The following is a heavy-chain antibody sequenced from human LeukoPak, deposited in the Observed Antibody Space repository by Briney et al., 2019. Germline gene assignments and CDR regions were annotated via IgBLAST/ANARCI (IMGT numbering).Heavy chain of an antibody. Sequence: SETLSLTCAVYGGSLSGYYWSWIRQPPGKGLEWIGDINHSGSTNYNPSLKSRVTISVDTSKNQFSLKLSSVTAADTAVYYCARASCSSTSCSRGWYFDLWGRGTLFTVSS. D-gene: IGHD2-2*01. V-gene: IGHV4-34*01. CDR1: GGSLSGYY. CDR2: INHSGST. J-gene: IGHJ2*01. CDR3: ARASCSSTSCSRGWYFDL.